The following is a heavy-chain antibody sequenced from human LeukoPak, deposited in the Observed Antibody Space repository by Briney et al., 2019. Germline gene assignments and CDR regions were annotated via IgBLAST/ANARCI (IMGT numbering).Heavy chain of an antibody. CDR3: ARVGSSGWYDDYYYGMDV. D-gene: IGHD6-19*01. Sequence: ASVKVSCTASGYTFTGYYMHWVRQAPGQGVEWMGWINPNSGGTKYAQKFQGRVTMTRDTSISTAYMELSRLRSDDTAVYYCARVGSSGWYDDYYYGMDVWGQGTLVTVSS. CDR1: GYTFTGYY. J-gene: IGHJ6*02. V-gene: IGHV1-2*02. CDR2: INPNSGGT.